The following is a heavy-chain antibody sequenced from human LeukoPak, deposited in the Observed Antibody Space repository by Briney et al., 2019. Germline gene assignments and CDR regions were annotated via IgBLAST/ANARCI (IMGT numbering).Heavy chain of an antibody. CDR1: GYSISSDYY. CDR3: ARLSPSFGSSTSLYYMDV. Sequence: PSETLSLTCTVSGYSISSDYYWGWIRQPPGKGLEWIGTIYHSGSTYYNPSLKSRVTISVDTSKNQFSLKLSSVTAADTAVYYCARLSPSFGSSTSLYYMDVWGKGTTVTVSS. V-gene: IGHV4-38-2*02. J-gene: IGHJ6*03. CDR2: IYHSGST. D-gene: IGHD3-10*01.